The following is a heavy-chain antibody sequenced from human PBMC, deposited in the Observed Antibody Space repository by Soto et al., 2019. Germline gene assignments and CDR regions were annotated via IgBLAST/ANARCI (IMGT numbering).Heavy chain of an antibody. Sequence: GGSLRLSCTASGFTLSNYWMHWARQAPGKGLVWVSNINSDGSVTNYVDSVRGRFTISRDNARNTLYLQMNSLTDEDTAVYYCARLSVATLGYWGQGTLVTVSS. CDR1: GFTLSNYW. V-gene: IGHV3-74*01. J-gene: IGHJ4*02. CDR2: INSDGSVT. CDR3: ARLSVATLGY. D-gene: IGHD6-19*01.